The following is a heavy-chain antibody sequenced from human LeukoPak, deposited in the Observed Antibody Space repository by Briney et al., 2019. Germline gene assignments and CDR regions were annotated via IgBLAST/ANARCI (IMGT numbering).Heavy chain of an antibody. J-gene: IGHJ4*02. D-gene: IGHD4-17*01. CDR3: ARGLQAPTVNDH. V-gene: IGHV4-34*01. CDR2: INHSGST. CDR1: GGSFSGYY. Sequence: SETLSLTCAVYGGSFSGYYWSWIRQPPGKGLEWIGEINHSGSTNYNPSLKSRVTISVDTSKNQFSLKLSSVTAADTAVYYCARGLQAPTVNDHWGQGTLVTVSS.